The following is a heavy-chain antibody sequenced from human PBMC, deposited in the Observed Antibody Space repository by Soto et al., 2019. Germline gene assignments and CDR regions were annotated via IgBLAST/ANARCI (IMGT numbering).Heavy chain of an antibody. Sequence: GGSLRLSCAASGFTFSSFGMHWVRQAPGKGLEWVTVISYDGSNKNYTDSVKGRFTISRDNSKKTLYLQMNSVRAEDTAVYYCVKDRGSTIPYYFDFWGQGTLVTVSS. CDR2: ISYDGSNK. J-gene: IGHJ4*02. CDR3: VKDRGSTIPYYFDF. D-gene: IGHD3-10*01. V-gene: IGHV3-30*18. CDR1: GFTFSSFG.